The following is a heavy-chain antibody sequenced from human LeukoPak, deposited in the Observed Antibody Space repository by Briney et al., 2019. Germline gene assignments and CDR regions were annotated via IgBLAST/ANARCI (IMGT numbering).Heavy chain of an antibody. V-gene: IGHV3-53*01. CDR3: AKLGKAARFHIFPYYFDY. D-gene: IGHD6-6*01. CDR2: IYSGGST. J-gene: IGHJ4*02. Sequence: GGSLRLSCAASGFTVSSNYMSWVRQAPGKGLEWVSVIYSGGSTYNADSVRGRFTISRDNSKNTLYLQMNSLRAEDTAVYYCAKLGKAARFHIFPYYFDYWGQGTLVTVSS. CDR1: GFTVSSNY.